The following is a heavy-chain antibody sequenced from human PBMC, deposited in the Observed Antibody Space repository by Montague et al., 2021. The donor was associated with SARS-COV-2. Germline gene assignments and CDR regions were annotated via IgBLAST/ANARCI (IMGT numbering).Heavy chain of an antibody. CDR3: ARLAYCGADCFSWWEIFFDS. J-gene: IGHJ4*02. Sequence: SETLSLTCAVSGGSFSSYYWSWIRQPPGKGLEWIAEINHSGSSNYNPSLKSRVTMSVDTSKNQFSLKLNSVTVADTAVYYCARLAYCGADCFSWWEIFFDSWGQGTLVTVSS. CDR2: INHSGSS. V-gene: IGHV4-34*01. D-gene: IGHD2-21*02. CDR1: GGSFSSYY.